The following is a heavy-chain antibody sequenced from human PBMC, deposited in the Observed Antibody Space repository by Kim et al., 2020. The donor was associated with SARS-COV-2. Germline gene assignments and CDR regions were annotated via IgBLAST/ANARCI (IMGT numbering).Heavy chain of an antibody. CDR2: INHSGST. CDR3: ARGKRQRNYDILTGYYDYYYYGMDV. Sequence: SETLSLTCAVYGGSFSGYYWSWIRQPPGKGLEWIGEINHSGSTNYNPSLKSRVTISVDTSKNQFSLKLSSVTAADTAVYYCARGKRQRNYDILTGYYDYYYYGMDVWGQGTTVTVSS. CDR1: GGSFSGYY. J-gene: IGHJ6*02. D-gene: IGHD3-9*01. V-gene: IGHV4-34*01.